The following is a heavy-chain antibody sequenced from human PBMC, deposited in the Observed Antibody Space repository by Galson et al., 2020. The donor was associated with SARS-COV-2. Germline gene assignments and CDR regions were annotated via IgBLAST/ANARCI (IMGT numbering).Heavy chain of an antibody. Sequence: ASVKVSCKASGYTFTSYDINWVRQATGQGLEWMGWMNPNSGNTGYAQKFQGRVTMTRNTSISTAYMELSSLRSEDTAVYYCARGPEGGDWLFLYYYYYGMDVWGQGTTVTVSS. CDR3: ARGPEGGDWLFLYYYYYGMDV. V-gene: IGHV1-8*01. D-gene: IGHD3-9*01. CDR1: GYTFTSYD. CDR2: MNPNSGNT. J-gene: IGHJ6*02.